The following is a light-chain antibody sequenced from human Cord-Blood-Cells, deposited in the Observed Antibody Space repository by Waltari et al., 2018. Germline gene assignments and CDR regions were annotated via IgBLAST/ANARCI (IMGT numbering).Light chain of an antibody. Sequence: SYELTQPPSVSVSPGQTASIPCSGDKLGDKYACWYQQEPGQSPVLVIYQDSKRPSGSPERFSGSNSGNTATLTISGTQAMDEADYYCQAWDSSTAVFGGGTKLTVL. CDR1: KLGDKY. CDR2: QDS. J-gene: IGLJ2*01. CDR3: QAWDSSTAV. V-gene: IGLV3-1*01.